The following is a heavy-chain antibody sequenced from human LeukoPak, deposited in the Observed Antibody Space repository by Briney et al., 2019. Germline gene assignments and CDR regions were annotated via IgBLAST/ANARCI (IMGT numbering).Heavy chain of an antibody. CDR2: IKQDGSEK. J-gene: IGHJ4*02. CDR1: GGSISSNG. Sequence: ETLSLTCTVSGGSISSNGYYWAWFRQPPGKGLEWVANIKQDGSEKYYVDSVKGRFTISRDNAKNSLYLQMNSLRAEDTAVYYCAREASGYLGYWGQGTLVTVSS. V-gene: IGHV3-7*01. D-gene: IGHD3-22*01. CDR3: AREASGYLGY.